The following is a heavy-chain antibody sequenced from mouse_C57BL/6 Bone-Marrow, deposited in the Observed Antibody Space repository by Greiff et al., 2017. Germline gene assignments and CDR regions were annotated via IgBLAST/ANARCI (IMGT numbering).Heavy chain of an antibody. J-gene: IGHJ3*01. CDR3: ARRWLLPFAY. D-gene: IGHD2-3*01. Sequence: EVQRVESGGDLVKPGESLKLSCAASGFTFSSYGMSWVRQTPDKRLEWVATISSGGSYTYYPDSVKGRFTISRDNAKNTLYLQMSSLKSEDTAMYYCARRWLLPFAYWGQGTLVTVSA. CDR2: ISSGGSYT. V-gene: IGHV5-6*01. CDR1: GFTFSSYG.